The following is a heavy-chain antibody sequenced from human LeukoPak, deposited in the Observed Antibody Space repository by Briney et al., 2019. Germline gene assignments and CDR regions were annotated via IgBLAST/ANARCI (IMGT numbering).Heavy chain of an antibody. CDR1: GSTFSSYA. CDR2: ISGSGGST. J-gene: IGHJ4*02. Sequence: GGSLRLSCAASGSTFSSYAMSWVRQAPGKGLEWVSAISGSGGSTYYADSVKGRFTISRDNSKNTLYLQMNSLRAEDTAVYYCAKDTFSGYDYGDFDYWGQGTLATVSS. V-gene: IGHV3-23*01. D-gene: IGHD5-12*01. CDR3: AKDTFSGYDYGDFDY.